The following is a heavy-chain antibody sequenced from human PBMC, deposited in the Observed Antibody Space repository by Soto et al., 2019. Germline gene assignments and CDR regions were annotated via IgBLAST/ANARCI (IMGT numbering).Heavy chain of an antibody. D-gene: IGHD6-13*01. V-gene: IGHV3-23*01. CDR3: AKDWQQLDY. J-gene: IGHJ4*02. CDR1: GFTFSTYA. Sequence: EVQLLESGGGLVQPGGSLRLSCAASGFTFSTYAMSWVRQAPGKGLEWVSTISAGGGSTFYADSVKGRFTISRDNSKTTLYLQMTSLRDEDTAVYYCAKDWQQLDYWGQGTLVTVSS. CDR2: ISAGGGST.